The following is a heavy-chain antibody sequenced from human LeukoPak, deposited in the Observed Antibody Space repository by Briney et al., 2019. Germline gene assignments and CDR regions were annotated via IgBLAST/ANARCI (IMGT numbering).Heavy chain of an antibody. V-gene: IGHV4-31*03. CDR1: GGSISSGGYY. CDR2: IYYSGST. CDR3: ARHQGIKPTFTVTTRGRGWYFDL. Sequence: SQTLSLTCTVSGGSISSGGYYWSRIRQHPGKGLEWIGYIYYSGSTYYNPSLKSRVTISVDTSKNQFSLILSSVTAADMAVYYCARHQGIKPTFTVTTRGRGWYFDLWGRGTLVTVSS. D-gene: IGHD4-17*01. J-gene: IGHJ2*01.